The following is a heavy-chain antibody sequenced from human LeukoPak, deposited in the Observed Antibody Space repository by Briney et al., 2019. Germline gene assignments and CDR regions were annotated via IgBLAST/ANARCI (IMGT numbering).Heavy chain of an antibody. J-gene: IGHJ4*02. CDR3: ARDTVNAPFVISLDY. Sequence: EGSLRLSCAASGFSFSSYPMNWARQAPGKGLEWVSHISSDGNTEYYVDAPRGRFTMSRDNAKNSVFLQINSLRAEDTAVYYCARDTVNAPFVISLDYWGQGALVTVSS. V-gene: IGHV3-48*03. D-gene: IGHD2-21*01. CDR2: ISSDGNTE. CDR1: GFSFSSYP.